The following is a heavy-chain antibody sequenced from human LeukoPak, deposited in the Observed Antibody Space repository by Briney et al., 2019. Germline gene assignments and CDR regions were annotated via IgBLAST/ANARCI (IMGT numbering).Heavy chain of an antibody. J-gene: IGHJ4*02. Sequence: GGSLRLSCAASGFTFSSHAMHWVRQAPGKGLEWVAVVSYDGSNKYYADSVKGRFTISRDNSKNTLYLQMNSLRAEDTAVYYCAKQLGYRSDGSCYFPYWGQGTLVTVSS. CDR1: GFTFSSHA. V-gene: IGHV3-30*04. CDR3: AKQLGYRSDGSCYFPY. D-gene: IGHD2-15*01. CDR2: VSYDGSNK.